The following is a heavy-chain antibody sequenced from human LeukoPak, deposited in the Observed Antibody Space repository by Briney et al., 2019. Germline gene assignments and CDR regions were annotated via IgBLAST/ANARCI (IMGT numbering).Heavy chain of an antibody. CDR3: ARDLDGTMHDGDY. CDR2: MSYDGSNK. CDR1: GFTFSTYG. Sequence: GGSLRLSCAASGFTFSTYGMHWVRQVPGKGLEWVAVMSYDGSNKYYADPVKGRFTISRDNSKNTLYLQMNSLRAEDTAVYYCARDLDGTMHDGDYWGQGTLVTVSS. D-gene: IGHD1-14*01. J-gene: IGHJ4*02. V-gene: IGHV3-30*03.